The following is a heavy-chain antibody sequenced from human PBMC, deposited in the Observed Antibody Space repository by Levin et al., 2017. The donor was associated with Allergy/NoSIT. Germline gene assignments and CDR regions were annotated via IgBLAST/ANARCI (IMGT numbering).Heavy chain of an antibody. V-gene: IGHV1-2*06. D-gene: IGHD2-8*01. Sequence: ASVKVSCKTSGFTFTAYYIQWLRQAPGQGLEWMGRVNPNNGATDYAQRFQGRVTMTRDTSIRTAYLELSRLRSDDTAVYYCATVHTLYCTSSSCGAFDYWGQGNLVTVST. CDR1: GFTFTAYY. CDR2: VNPNNGAT. CDR3: ATVHTLYCTSSSCGAFDY. J-gene: IGHJ4*02.